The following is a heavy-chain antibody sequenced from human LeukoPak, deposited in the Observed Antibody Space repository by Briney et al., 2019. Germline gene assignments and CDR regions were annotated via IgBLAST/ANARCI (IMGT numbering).Heavy chain of an antibody. CDR2: LSGDGVST. J-gene: IGHJ4*02. V-gene: IGHV3-43*02. CDR1: GLPIADFS. Sequence: QPGGSLRLSCVASGLPIADFSMHWVRQAPGKGLEWVSFLSGDGVSTLYADSVKGRFIISRDNNKNSLYLEMNSLRTEDAAMYYCAKESGKFDYWGQGTLVAVSS. CDR3: AKESGKFDY.